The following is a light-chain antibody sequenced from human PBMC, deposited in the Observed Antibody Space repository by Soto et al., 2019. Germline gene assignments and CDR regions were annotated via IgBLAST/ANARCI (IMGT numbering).Light chain of an antibody. J-gene: IGLJ1*01. CDR2: DVS. Sequence: ALTQPASVSGSPGQSITISCTGTSSDVGNYNLVSWYQQHPGKAPKLMIYDVSKRPSGVSNRFSGSKSGNTASLTISGLQADDEADYYCCSYAGDSYVFGTGTKVTVL. V-gene: IGLV2-23*02. CDR1: SSDVGNYNL. CDR3: CSYAGDSYV.